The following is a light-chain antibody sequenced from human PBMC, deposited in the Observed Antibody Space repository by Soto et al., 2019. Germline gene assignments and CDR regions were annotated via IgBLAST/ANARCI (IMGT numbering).Light chain of an antibody. V-gene: IGKV3-20*01. CDR1: QTIRSNY. Sequence: ETVLTQSPGTLSLSPGERATLSCRARQTIRSNYLARYRQTPGQAPRLLIYGASNRATGIADRFSGSGSGTDFTLLFSRLEPEDFALYYCQQYVSSPWTFGQGTKVEIK. CDR2: GAS. CDR3: QQYVSSPWT. J-gene: IGKJ1*01.